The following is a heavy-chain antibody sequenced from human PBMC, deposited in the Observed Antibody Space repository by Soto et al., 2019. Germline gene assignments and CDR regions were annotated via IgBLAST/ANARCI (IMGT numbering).Heavy chain of an antibody. V-gene: IGHV4-31*03. D-gene: IGHD5-12*01. CDR1: GGSISSGGYY. J-gene: IGHJ4*02. CDR3: ARSGFRYYFDY. Sequence: SETLSLTCTVSGGSISSGGYYWSWIRQHPGKGLEWIGYIYYSGSTYYNPSLKSRVTISVDTSKNQFSLKLSSVTAADTAVYYCARSGFRYYFDYWGQGTLVTVSS. CDR2: IYYSGST.